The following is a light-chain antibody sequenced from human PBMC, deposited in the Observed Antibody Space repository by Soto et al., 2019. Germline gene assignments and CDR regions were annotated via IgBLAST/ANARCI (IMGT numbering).Light chain of an antibody. CDR3: QTWATGIPV. V-gene: IGLV4-69*01. CDR1: SGHSRYA. Sequence: QPVLTQSPSASASLGASVKLTCTLSSGHSRYAIAWHQQQPEKGPRYLMKINIDGSHSKGDGIPDRFSGSSSGAERYLTISGLQSEDEGDYYCQTWATGIPVFGGGTKLTVL. J-gene: IGLJ2*01. CDR2: INIDGSH.